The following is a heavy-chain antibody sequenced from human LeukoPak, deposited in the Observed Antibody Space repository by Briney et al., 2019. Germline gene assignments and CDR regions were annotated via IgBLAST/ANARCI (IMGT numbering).Heavy chain of an antibody. CDR2: ISYDGSNK. Sequence: GGSLRLSCAASGFTFSSYAMRWVRQAPGKGLEWVAVISYDGSNKYYADSVKGRFTISRDNSKNTLYLQMNSLRAEDTAVYYCARDGKYSSSSLGLFDYWGQGTLVTVSS. V-gene: IGHV3-30*04. CDR1: GFTFSSYA. D-gene: IGHD6-6*01. J-gene: IGHJ4*02. CDR3: ARDGKYSSSSLGLFDY.